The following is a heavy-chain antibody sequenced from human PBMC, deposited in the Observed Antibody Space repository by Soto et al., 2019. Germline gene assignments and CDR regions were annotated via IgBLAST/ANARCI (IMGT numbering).Heavy chain of an antibody. Sequence: QMQLVQSGAEVKERGSSVKISCKTSGGTFNTYALTWVRQAPGQGLEWIGGIIPIFGIKNVAQRFQGRVTITADESLTTAYMEMTSLGSDDTAVYYCAKEAGDHWGQGTLVTVSS. V-gene: IGHV1-69*01. CDR3: AKEAGDH. D-gene: IGHD3-10*01. J-gene: IGHJ4*02. CDR2: IIPIFGIK. CDR1: GGTFNTYA.